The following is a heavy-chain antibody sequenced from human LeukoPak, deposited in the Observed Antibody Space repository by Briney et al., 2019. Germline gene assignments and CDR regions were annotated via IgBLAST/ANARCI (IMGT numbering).Heavy chain of an antibody. CDR1: GFTFSSYA. CDR3: AKNRYSGSYYVDYFDY. V-gene: IGHV3-23*01. Sequence: GGSLRLSCAASGFTFSSYAMSWVRQAPGKGLEWVSAISGSGGSTYYADSVKGRLTISRDNSKNTLYLQMNSLRAEDTAVYYCAKNRYSGSYYVDYFDYWGQGTLVTVSS. J-gene: IGHJ4*02. D-gene: IGHD1-26*01. CDR2: ISGSGGST.